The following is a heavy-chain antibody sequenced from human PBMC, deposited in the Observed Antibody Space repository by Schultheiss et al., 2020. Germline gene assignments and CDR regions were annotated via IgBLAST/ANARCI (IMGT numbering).Heavy chain of an antibody. D-gene: IGHD6-19*01. CDR2: ISYDGSNK. Sequence: WGSLRLSCAASGFTFDDYGMSWVRQAPGKGLEWVAVISYDGSNKYYADSVKGRFTISRDNSKNTLYLQMNSLRAEDTAVYYCAKDRLVGPIAVAVLVTPESDYWGQGTLVTVSS. J-gene: IGHJ4*02. CDR3: AKDRLVGPIAVAVLVTPESDY. CDR1: GFTFDDYG. V-gene: IGHV3-30*18.